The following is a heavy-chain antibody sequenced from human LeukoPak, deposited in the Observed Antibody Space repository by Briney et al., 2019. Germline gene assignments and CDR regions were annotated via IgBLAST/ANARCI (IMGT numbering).Heavy chain of an antibody. CDR2: IYHSGST. CDR3: AQGTDFWSGYMY. V-gene: IGHV4-38-2*02. CDR1: GYSISSGYY. Sequence: SETLSLTCTVSGYSISSGYYWGWIRQPPGKGLEWIGSIYHSGSTYYNPSLKSRVTISVDTSKNQFSLKLSSVTAADTAVYYCAQGTDFWSGYMYWGQGTLVTVSS. J-gene: IGHJ4*02. D-gene: IGHD3-3*01.